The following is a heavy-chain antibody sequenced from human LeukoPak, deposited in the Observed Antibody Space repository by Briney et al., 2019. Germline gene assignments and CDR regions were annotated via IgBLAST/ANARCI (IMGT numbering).Heavy chain of an antibody. CDR3: ARTGSGGDLDM. J-gene: IGHJ3*02. CDR2: IWYDGSNK. D-gene: IGHD2-15*01. V-gene: IGHV3-33*01. Sequence: GRSLRLSCAASGFSFSSYGMLWVRQAPGKGLEWVAVIWYDGSNKYYADSVKGRFTISRDNSKNTLYLQMNSLRAEDTAVYYCARTGSGGDLDMWGQGTMVTVSS. CDR1: GFSFSSYG.